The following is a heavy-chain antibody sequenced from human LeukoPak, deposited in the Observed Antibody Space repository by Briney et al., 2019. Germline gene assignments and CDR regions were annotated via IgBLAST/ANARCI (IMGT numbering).Heavy chain of an antibody. J-gene: IGHJ4*02. CDR3: ARAVGGDGSGSL. V-gene: IGHV4-59*01. CDR1: GDSISTYY. D-gene: IGHD3-10*01. Sequence: SETLSLTCTVSGDSISTYYWSWIRQPPGKGLEWIGYIYYRVTSDYNPSLKSRVTMSVDMSTRQISLKLSSVTAADTAVYYCARAVGGDGSGSLWGPGTLVTVSS. CDR2: IYYRVTS.